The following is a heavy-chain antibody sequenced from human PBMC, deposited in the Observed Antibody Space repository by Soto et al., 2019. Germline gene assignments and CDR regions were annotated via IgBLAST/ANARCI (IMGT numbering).Heavy chain of an antibody. J-gene: IGHJ5*01. CDR3: ARGYPRSIFSTALETSYWFAS. CDR2: INHRGST. CDR1: GGSFSGHY. D-gene: IGHD2-21*01. V-gene: IGHV4-34*01. Sequence: QVQLQQWGAGLLKPSETLSLTCDVYGGSFSGHYWSWIRQYPGKGLGWFAEINHRGSTNYNPSLKSRVTMSVDTSKDHFSLRLGSVTAADTAVYYCARGYPRSIFSTALETSYWFASWGQGGLFTVSS.